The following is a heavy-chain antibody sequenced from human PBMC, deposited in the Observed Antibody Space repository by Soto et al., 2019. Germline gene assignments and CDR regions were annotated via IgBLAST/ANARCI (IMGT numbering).Heavy chain of an antibody. CDR3: AKNGYRGYDAVKGWFDP. CDR1: GFTFSNYA. CDR2: ISGSGGST. J-gene: IGHJ5*02. V-gene: IGHV3-23*01. Sequence: EVQLLDSGGGLVQPGGSLRLSCAASGFTFSNYAMSWVRQAPGKGLEWVSGISGSGGSTYYADSEKGRFTISRDNSKNTLYLQMNSLRAEDTAVYYCAKNGYRGYDAVKGWFDPWGQGILVTVSS. D-gene: IGHD5-12*01.